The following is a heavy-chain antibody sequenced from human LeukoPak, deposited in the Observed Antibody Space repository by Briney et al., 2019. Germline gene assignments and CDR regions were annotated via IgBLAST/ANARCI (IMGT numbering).Heavy chain of an antibody. J-gene: IGHJ6*03. CDR2: ISSSSSYI. V-gene: IGHV3-21*01. D-gene: IGHD3-22*01. CDR3: ARGEYYYDSSGYYPDYYYYYMDV. Sequence: PGGSLRLSCAASGFTFSSYSMNWVRQAPGKGLEWVSSISSSSSYIYYANSVKGRFTISRDNAKNSLYLQMNSLRAEDTAVYYCARGEYYYDSSGYYPDYYYYYMDVWGKGTTVTVSS. CDR1: GFTFSSYS.